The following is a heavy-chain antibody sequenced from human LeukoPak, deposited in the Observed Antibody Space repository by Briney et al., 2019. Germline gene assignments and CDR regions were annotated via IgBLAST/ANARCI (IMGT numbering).Heavy chain of an antibody. CDR2: IFNSGRT. V-gene: IGHV4-59*01. CDR1: GVSISNYY. D-gene: IGHD3-3*01. CDR3: ARQYDFWSGLFDY. Sequence: PSETLSLTCTLSGVSISNYYWTWIRQPPGKGLEWIGCIFNSGRTNYNPSLKSRVTISVDTSKSQFSLSLTSVTAADTALYYCARQYDFWSGLFDYWGQGALVTVSS. J-gene: IGHJ4*02.